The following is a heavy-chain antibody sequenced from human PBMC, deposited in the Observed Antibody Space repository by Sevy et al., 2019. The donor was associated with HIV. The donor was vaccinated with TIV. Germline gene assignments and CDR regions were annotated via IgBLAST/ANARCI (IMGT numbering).Heavy chain of an antibody. D-gene: IGHD6-6*01. J-gene: IGHJ6*02. Sequence: SQTLSLTCAISGDSVTSNSAAWNWIRQSPSRGLEWLGRTYYRSKWYNDYAVSVKSRITINPDTSKNQFSLQLNSVTPEDTAVYYCAREEGGLKQLVLYYYYGMDVWGQGTTVTVSS. V-gene: IGHV6-1*01. CDR3: AREEGGLKQLVLYYYYGMDV. CDR1: GDSVTSNSAA. CDR2: TYYRSKWYN.